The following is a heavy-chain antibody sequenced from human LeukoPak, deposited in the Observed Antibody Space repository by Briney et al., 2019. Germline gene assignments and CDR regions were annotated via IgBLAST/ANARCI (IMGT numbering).Heavy chain of an antibody. Sequence: GGSLRLSCAASGFTFSSYAMTWVRQAPGKGLGWVSAISGSGGSTYYADSVKGRFTISRDNSKNTLYLQMNSLRAEDTAVYYCAKARMIVVVVTPFDYWGQGTLVTVSS. J-gene: IGHJ4*02. CDR2: ISGSGGST. CDR3: AKARMIVVVVTPFDY. V-gene: IGHV3-23*01. D-gene: IGHD3-22*01. CDR1: GFTFSSYA.